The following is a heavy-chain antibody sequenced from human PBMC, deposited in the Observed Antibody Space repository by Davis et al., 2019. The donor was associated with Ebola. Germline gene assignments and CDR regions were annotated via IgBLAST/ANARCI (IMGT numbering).Heavy chain of an antibody. J-gene: IGHJ5*02. CDR1: GGSITSSDW. Sequence: MPSETLSPTCAVSGGSITSSDWWSWVRQPPEKGLEWIGEVYFSGSTNYNPSLKSRVTISLDKSKNQFSLKLSFVIAADTAVYYCARGPPGARFDPWGQGTLVTVSS. CDR2: VYFSGST. CDR3: ARGPPGARFDP. V-gene: IGHV4-4*02.